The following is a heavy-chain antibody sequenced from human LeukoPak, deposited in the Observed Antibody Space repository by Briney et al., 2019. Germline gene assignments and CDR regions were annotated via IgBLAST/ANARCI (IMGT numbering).Heavy chain of an antibody. D-gene: IGHD4-17*01. V-gene: IGHV3-23*01. CDR3: ARFNAMTTSTPFDS. CDR1: GFTFSNYA. J-gene: IGHJ4*02. Sequence: GGSLRLSCAASGFTFSNYAMSWVRQAPEKGLEWVSAISGSGGSTYYADSVKGRFTISRDSSKNTLYLQMNSLRAADTAVYYCARFNAMTTSTPFDSWGQGTLVTVSS. CDR2: ISGSGGST.